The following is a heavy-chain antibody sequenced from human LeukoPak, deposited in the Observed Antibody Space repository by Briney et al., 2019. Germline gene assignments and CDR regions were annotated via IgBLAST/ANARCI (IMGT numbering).Heavy chain of an antibody. V-gene: IGHV3-11*01. CDR3: ARETGWLRYGNDY. D-gene: IGHD5-12*01. CDR2: IISSGSTI. J-gene: IGHJ4*02. Sequence: GRSRSFSCAASGFTFSDYYMSLLRQAPGHRLPRTSYIISSGSTIYYADSVKGRFTISRDNAKNSLYLQTNSLRAEDTAVYYCARETGWLRYGNDYWGQGTLVTVSS. CDR1: GFTFSDYY.